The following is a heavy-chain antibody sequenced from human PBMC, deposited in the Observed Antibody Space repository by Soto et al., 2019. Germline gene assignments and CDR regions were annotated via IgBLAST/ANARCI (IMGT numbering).Heavy chain of an antibody. J-gene: IGHJ4*02. CDR3: ARDQLDRLKPRETRYFDY. Sequence: EVQLVESGGGLVQPGGSLRLSCAVSGFTFGSYWMNWVRLIPGKGLEWVAYIKPDGSATYYVDSVKGRFTISRDNAKNSLYLQMNSLRVEDTSVYYCARDQLDRLKPRETRYFDYWGQGTLVTVSS. V-gene: IGHV3-7*01. D-gene: IGHD3-3*01. CDR1: GFTFGSYW. CDR2: IKPDGSAT.